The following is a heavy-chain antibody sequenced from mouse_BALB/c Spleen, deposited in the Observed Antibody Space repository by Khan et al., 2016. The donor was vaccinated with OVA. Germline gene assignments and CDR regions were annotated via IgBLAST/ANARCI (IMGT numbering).Heavy chain of an antibody. CDR3: ARPPHFSYVMVY. Sequence: QIQLVQSGPELKKPGETVKISCKVSGNTLTNYGMNWVKQAPGKGLKWMGWINTYTGEPTYADDFRGRFAFSLETSASTAYLQINNLKNEDTATYFCARPPHFSYVMVYWGQGTSVTVSS. CDR1: GNTLTNYG. V-gene: IGHV9-3-1*01. CDR2: INTYTGEP. J-gene: IGHJ4*01.